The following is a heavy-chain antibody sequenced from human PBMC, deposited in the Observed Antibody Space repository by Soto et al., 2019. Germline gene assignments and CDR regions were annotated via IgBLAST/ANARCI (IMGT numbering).Heavy chain of an antibody. Sequence: SETLSLTCTVSGGSISNGYFYWGWVRQPPGKGLEWIGSIFFGGTTNYNPSLKSRVTISIDTSKIHFSLKLTSVTAADTAVYYCVRHGVYGAGSYIYYYALDVWGQGTPVTVSS. J-gene: IGHJ6*02. CDR3: VRHGVYGAGSYIYYYALDV. CDR2: IFFGGTT. V-gene: IGHV4-39*01. CDR1: GGSISNGYFY. D-gene: IGHD3-10*01.